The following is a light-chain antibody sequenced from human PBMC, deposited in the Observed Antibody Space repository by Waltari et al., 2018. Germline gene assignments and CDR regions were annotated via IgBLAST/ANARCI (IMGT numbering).Light chain of an antibody. CDR2: EVS. CDR3: SSYTTSSAPGV. J-gene: IGLJ1*01. CDR1: DRDVGAYYF. Sequence: QSALTQPASVSGSPGQSITIPCSSTDRDVGAYYFFSWYQQHPGKAPHLIIYEVSNRPSGISNRFSASKSGNTASLTISGLQAEDEADYYCSSYTTSSAPGVFGTGTRVTVL. V-gene: IGLV2-14*01.